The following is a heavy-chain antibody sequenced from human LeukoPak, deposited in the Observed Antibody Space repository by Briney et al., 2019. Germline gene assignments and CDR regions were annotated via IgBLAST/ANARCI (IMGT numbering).Heavy chain of an antibody. CDR3: ARDRAKGYCSSTSRPLDY. D-gene: IGHD2-2*01. CDR2: IKQDGSEK. CDR1: GFTFSSYW. Sequence: GGSLRLSCAASGFTFSSYWMSWVRQAPGKGLEWVANIKQDGSEKYYVDSVKGRFTISRDNAKNSLYLQMNSLRAEDTAVYYCARDRAKGYCSSTSRPLDYWGQGTLVTVSS. V-gene: IGHV3-7*01. J-gene: IGHJ4*02.